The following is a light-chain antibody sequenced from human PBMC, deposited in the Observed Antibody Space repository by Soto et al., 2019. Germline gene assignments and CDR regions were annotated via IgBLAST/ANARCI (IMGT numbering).Light chain of an antibody. CDR3: QQWHSSPSIT. CDR1: QGVGY. V-gene: IGKV3-20*01. J-gene: IGKJ5*01. CDR2: GAS. Sequence: EIVLTQSPGTLSLSPGERATLSCRASQGVGYLAWYQQKPGQSPRLLLYGASNRATGVPDRFSGSGSGTDFTLTISSLEPEDFVVYFCQQWHSSPSITFGQGTRLEIK.